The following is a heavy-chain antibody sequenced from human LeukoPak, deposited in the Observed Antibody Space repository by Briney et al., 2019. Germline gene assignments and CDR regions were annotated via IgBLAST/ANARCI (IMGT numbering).Heavy chain of an antibody. V-gene: IGHV4-59*01. CDR2: IYYSGST. J-gene: IGHJ4*02. D-gene: IGHD3-3*01. CDR3: ARGYEQAPDY. Sequence: PSETLSLTCTVSGGPISSYYWSWIRQPPGKGLEWIGYIYYSGSTNYNPSLKSRVTISVDTSKNQFSLKLSPVTAADTAVYYCARGYEQAPDYWGQGTLVTVSS. CDR1: GGPISSYY.